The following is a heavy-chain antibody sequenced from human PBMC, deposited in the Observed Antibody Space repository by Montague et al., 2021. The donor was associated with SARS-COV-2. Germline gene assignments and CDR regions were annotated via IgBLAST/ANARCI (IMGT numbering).Heavy chain of an antibody. D-gene: IGHD1-26*01. CDR3: ARAKGGSYYSGMDV. CDR1: GFTFSSYA. CDR2: ISYEGSNK. V-gene: IGHV3-30-3*01. Sequence: SLRLACAASGFTFSSYAMHWVRQAPGKGLEWVAVISYEGSNKYYADSVKGRFTISRDNSKNTLYLQMNSLRAEDTAVYYCARAKGGSYYSGMDVWGQGTTVTVSS. J-gene: IGHJ6*02.